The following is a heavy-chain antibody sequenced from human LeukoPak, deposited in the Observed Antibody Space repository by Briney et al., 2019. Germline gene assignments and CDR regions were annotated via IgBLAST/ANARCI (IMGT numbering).Heavy chain of an antibody. V-gene: IGHV3-30*18. J-gene: IGHJ4*02. CDR3: AKDLWEMEATFDY. D-gene: IGHD5-24*01. CDR1: GFTFSSYG. CDR2: ISYDGSNK. Sequence: GGSLRLSCAASGFTFSSYGMHWVRQAPGKGLEWVAVISYDGSNKYYADSVKGRFTISSDNSKNTLYLQMSSLRAEDTAVYYCAKDLWEMEATFDYWGQGTLVTVSS.